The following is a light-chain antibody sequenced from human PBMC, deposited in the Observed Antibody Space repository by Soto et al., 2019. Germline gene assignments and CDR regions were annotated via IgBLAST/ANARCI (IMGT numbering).Light chain of an antibody. CDR1: QSVSID. V-gene: IGKV3-20*01. CDR2: DVS. J-gene: IGKJ1*01. CDR3: QQYGSSLTWT. Sequence: EIVMTQSPATLYVSPGERVTLSCRASQSVSIDLAWYQQKPGQVPRLLIYDVSNRATGIPARFSGTGSGTDFTLTISRLEPEDFAVYYCQQYGSSLTWTFGQGTKVDIK.